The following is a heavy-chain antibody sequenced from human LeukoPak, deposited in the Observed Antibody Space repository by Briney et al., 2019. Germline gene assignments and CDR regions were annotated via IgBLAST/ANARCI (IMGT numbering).Heavy chain of an antibody. D-gene: IGHD2-15*01. V-gene: IGHV3-33*01. Sequence: QPGRSLRLSCAASGFTFSSYGMHWVRQAPGKGLEWVAVIWYDGSNKYYTDSVKGRFTISRDNSKNTLYLQMNSPRAEDTAVYYCARGQYSPDYWGQGTLVTVSS. CDR3: ARGQYSPDY. J-gene: IGHJ4*02. CDR2: IWYDGSNK. CDR1: GFTFSSYG.